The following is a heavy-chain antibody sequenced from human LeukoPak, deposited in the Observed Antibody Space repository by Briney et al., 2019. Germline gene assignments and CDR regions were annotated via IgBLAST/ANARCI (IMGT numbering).Heavy chain of an antibody. D-gene: IGHD5-12*01. V-gene: IGHV1-2*02. CDR2: INANSGDT. J-gene: IGHJ4*02. CDR1: GYTFTSYY. Sequence: GASVKVSCKASGYTFTSYYMHWVRQAPGQGLEWMGWINANSGDTNYAQKFQGRVTMTRDTSISTAYMELSRLRSDDTAVYYCARIFPLAYDSRGGFDNWGQGTLVTVSS. CDR3: ARIFPLAYDSRGGFDN.